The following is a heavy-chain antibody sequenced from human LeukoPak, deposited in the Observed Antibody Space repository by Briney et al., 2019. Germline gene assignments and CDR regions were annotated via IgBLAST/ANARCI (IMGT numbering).Heavy chain of an antibody. V-gene: IGHV3-7*03. D-gene: IGHD3-22*01. Sequence: GGSLRLSCAVSGFTIGSHFMGWVRHLPGKGLQCVAILEPSGNERNYVDSVKGRFTISRDNAKNSLYLQMNSLRAEGTAMYYCARDYDSSGPQKNFFDFWGQGTLVTVSS. CDR3: ARDYDSSGPQKNFFDF. CDR1: GFTIGSHF. CDR2: LEPSGNER. J-gene: IGHJ4*02.